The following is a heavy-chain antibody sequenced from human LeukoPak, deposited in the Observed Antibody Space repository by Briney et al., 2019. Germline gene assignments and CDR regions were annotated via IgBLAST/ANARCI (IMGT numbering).Heavy chain of an antibody. J-gene: IGHJ4*02. Sequence: GGSLRLSCAASGFTFNSYAMHWVRQTPGKGLEWVAVLSYDGSNKLYADSVKGRFTISRDSSKNTLYLQMNSLRAEDTALYYCARDISWGSTIDYWGQGTLVTVSS. CDR1: GFTFNSYA. CDR2: LSYDGSNK. V-gene: IGHV3-30-3*01. CDR3: ARDISWGSTIDY. D-gene: IGHD3-16*01.